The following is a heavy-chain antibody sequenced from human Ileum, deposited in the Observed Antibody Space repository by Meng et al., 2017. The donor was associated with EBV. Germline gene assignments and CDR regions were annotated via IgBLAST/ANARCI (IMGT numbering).Heavy chain of an antibody. CDR3: AREARSSGYHPGIGT. D-gene: IGHD3-22*01. V-gene: IGHV4-34*02. CDR1: GGFFSGYY. J-gene: IGHJ5*02. Sequence: QVQLQQWGAGLLKPSETLSLTCAVYGGFFSGYYWSWIRQSPGKGLEWIGEINHSGSTNYNPSLKSRVTISVDTSKNQFSLKLTSVTAADTAVYYCAREARSSGYHPGIGTWGQGTLGTVAS. CDR2: INHSGST.